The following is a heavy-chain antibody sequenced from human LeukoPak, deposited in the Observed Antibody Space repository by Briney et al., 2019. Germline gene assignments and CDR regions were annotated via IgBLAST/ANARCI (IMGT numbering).Heavy chain of an antibody. CDR1: GYTFTSYG. J-gene: IGHJ6*03. D-gene: IGHD1-26*01. CDR2: ISAYNGNT. V-gene: IGHV1-18*01. Sequence: ASVKVSCKASGYTFTSYGISWVRQAPGQGLEWMGCISAYNGNTNYAQNLQGRVTMTTDTSTSTAYMELRSLRSDDTAVYYCARAVGTTANYYYYYMDVWGKGTTVTISS. CDR3: ARAVGTTANYYYYYMDV.